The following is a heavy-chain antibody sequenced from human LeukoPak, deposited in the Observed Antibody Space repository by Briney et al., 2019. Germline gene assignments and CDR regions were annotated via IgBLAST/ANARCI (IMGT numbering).Heavy chain of an antibody. V-gene: IGHV4-61*08. CDR3: ARDVGIAVAGINY. CDR1: GGSVSSGDYY. D-gene: IGHD6-19*01. J-gene: IGHJ4*02. CDR2: INHSGST. Sequence: SETLSLTCTVSGGSVSSGDYYWSWIRQPPGKGLEWIGEINHSGSTNYNPSLKSRVTISVDTSKNQFSLKLSSVTAADTAVYYCARDVGIAVAGINYWGQGTLVTVSS.